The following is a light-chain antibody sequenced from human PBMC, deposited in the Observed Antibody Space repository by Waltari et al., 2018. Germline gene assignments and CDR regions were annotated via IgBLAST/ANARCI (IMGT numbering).Light chain of an antibody. J-gene: IGLJ2*01. CDR1: SLRRYY. V-gene: IGLV3-19*01. CDR3: HSRETFSTRL. Sequence: SSDLTQDPSVSVALGQTVRITCQGDSLRRYYASWYQQRPGQAPILVLYGPGNRPSGIPDRFSGSTSGNTASLTFTGAQAEDEADYYCHSRETFSTRLFGGGTRLTV. CDR2: GPG.